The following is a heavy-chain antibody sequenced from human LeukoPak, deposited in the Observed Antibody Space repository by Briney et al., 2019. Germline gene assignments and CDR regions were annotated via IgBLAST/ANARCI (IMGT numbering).Heavy chain of an antibody. CDR2: INHSGST. CDR1: GGSFSGYY. D-gene: IGHD5-12*01. V-gene: IGHV4-34*01. Sequence: SETLSLTCAVYGGSFSGYYWSWIRQPPGKGLEWIGEINHSGSTNYNPSLKSRVTISVDTSKNQFSLKLRSVTAADTAVYYCARAHPGYSGYFDYWGQGTLVTVSS. J-gene: IGHJ4*02. CDR3: ARAHPGYSGYFDY.